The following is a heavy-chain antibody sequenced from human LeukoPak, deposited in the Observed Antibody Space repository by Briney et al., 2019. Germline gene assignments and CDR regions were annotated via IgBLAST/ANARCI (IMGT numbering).Heavy chain of an antibody. Sequence: SETLSLTCVVSGDSFSSHYWTWIRQSPGKGLEWIGYISYIGSTNYNPSIKSRVTISIDTSKNQFSLKLRSVTAADTAVYYCARDLVTVTKGFDIWGQGTMVSVSS. CDR3: ARDLVTVTKGFDI. D-gene: IGHD4-17*01. CDR2: ISYIGST. J-gene: IGHJ3*02. CDR1: GDSFSSHY. V-gene: IGHV4-59*11.